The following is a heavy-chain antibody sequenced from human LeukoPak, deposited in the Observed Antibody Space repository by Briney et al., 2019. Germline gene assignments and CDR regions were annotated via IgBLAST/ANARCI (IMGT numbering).Heavy chain of an antibody. CDR1: GGSISSGNYY. J-gene: IGHJ6*02. CDR3: ARADQYGMDV. Sequence: SQTLSLTCTVSGGSISSGNYYWSWIRQPPGKGLEWIGYMDYSGSTYYNPSLKSRVTISVDTSKNQFSLKLSSVTAADTAVYYCARADQYGMDVWGQGTTVTVSS. V-gene: IGHV4-30-4*01. CDR2: MDYSGST. D-gene: IGHD2-2*01.